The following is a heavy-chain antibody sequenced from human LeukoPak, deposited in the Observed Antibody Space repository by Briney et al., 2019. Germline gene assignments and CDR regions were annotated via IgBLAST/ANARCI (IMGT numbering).Heavy chain of an antibody. CDR2: IYSGGST. Sequence: GGSLRLSCVASGFTFTDYFMSWVRQAPGKGLEWVSVIYSGGSTYYADSVKGRFTISRDNSKNTLYLQMNSLRAEDTAVYYCASHIGWYYDSSGYYWDYWGQGTLVTVSS. J-gene: IGHJ4*02. CDR1: GFTFTDYF. D-gene: IGHD3-22*01. V-gene: IGHV3-53*01. CDR3: ASHIGWYYDSSGYYWDY.